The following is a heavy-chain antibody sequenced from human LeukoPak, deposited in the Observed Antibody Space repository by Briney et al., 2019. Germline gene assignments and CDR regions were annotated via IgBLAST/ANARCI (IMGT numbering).Heavy chain of an antibody. CDR2: INHSQST. Sequence: SETLSLTCAVYGESFSVYYWSGIRQPPAKGLDWIGEINHSQSTNYSPSLKSRVTISVDTSRKQFSLKLKSVTAADTAVYYCARDVPGGGVNLDYWGQGTLVTVSS. CDR1: GESFSVYY. V-gene: IGHV4-34*01. J-gene: IGHJ4*02. D-gene: IGHD3-16*01. CDR3: ARDVPGGGVNLDY.